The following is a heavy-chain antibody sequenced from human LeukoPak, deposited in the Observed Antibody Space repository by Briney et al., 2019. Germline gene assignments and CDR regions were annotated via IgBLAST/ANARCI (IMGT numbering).Heavy chain of an antibody. CDR1: GFTFSTYA. Sequence: GGSLRLSCAASGFTFSTYAVNWVRQAPGKGLEWVSTISGSGDSTYYADSVKGRFTISRDNSKNTLYLQMNSLRAEDTAVYYCAALPAVAAPFDYWGQGTLVTVSS. CDR3: AALPAVAAPFDY. D-gene: IGHD6-19*01. CDR2: ISGSGDST. V-gene: IGHV3-23*01. J-gene: IGHJ4*02.